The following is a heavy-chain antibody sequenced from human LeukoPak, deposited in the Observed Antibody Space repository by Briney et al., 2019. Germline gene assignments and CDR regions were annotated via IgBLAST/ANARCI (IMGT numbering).Heavy chain of an antibody. V-gene: IGHV3-53*01. J-gene: IGHJ4*02. Sequence: GGSLRLSCEVSGLSVRGSYMSWVRQAPGEGLEWVSVIYSGDRRYYADSVKGRFTISRDTSKNTLHLQMNNLRADDTARYYCTRDLTGTTWSENDYWGQGTLVTISS. D-gene: IGHD6-13*01. CDR1: GLSVRGSY. CDR2: IYSGDRR. CDR3: TRDLTGTTWSENDY.